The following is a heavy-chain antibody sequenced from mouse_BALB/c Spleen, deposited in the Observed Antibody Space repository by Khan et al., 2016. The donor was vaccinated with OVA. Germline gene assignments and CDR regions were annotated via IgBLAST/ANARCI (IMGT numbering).Heavy chain of an antibody. V-gene: IGHV5-17*02. Sequence: EVELVESGGGLVQPGGSRKLSCAASGFTFSSYGMHWVRQAPERGLEWVAYISGDSNTIYYVDTVKGRFTISRDNPRNTLFLQMTSLMSEDTAMYYCATSYFYGYYFDYWGPGTTRTVSS. CDR1: GFTFSSYG. D-gene: IGHD1-1*01. J-gene: IGHJ2*01. CDR3: ATSYFYGYYFDY. CDR2: ISGDSNTI.